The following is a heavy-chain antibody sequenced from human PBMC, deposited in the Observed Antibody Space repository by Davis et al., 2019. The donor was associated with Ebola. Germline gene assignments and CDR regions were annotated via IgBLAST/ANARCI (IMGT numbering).Heavy chain of an antibody. CDR3: TRGRHSEPTYDDY. J-gene: IGHJ4*02. CDR1: GFTLSSHP. CDR2: ISSSSSYI. D-gene: IGHD2/OR15-2a*01. Sequence: GGSLRLSCAASGFTLSSHPMHWVRQAPGKGLEWVSSISSSSSYIYYEDSVKGRFTISRDNAKNSLFLQMNSLRADDTAVYYCTRGRHSEPTYDDYWGQGTLVTVSS. V-gene: IGHV3-21*01.